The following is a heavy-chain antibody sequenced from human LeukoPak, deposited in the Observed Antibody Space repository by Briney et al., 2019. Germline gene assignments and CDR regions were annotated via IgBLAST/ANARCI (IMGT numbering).Heavy chain of an antibody. J-gene: IGHJ4*02. CDR2: ISYDGSSK. D-gene: IGHD6-13*01. V-gene: IGHV3-30-3*01. CDR1: GFTFSSYT. CDR3: ARMGIAAVGAYYFDY. Sequence: GRSLRLSCAASGFTFSSYTLQWVRQAPGKGLEWVAVISYDGSSKYYADSVRGRFTISRDNSKNTLDLQMASLRAEDTAVYYCARMGIAAVGAYYFDYWGQGTLVAVSS.